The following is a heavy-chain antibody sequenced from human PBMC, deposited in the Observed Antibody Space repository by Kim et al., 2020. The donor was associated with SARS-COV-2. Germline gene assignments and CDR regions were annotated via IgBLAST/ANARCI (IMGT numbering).Heavy chain of an antibody. CDR2: ISSSSSYT. Sequence: GGSLRLSCAASGFTFSDYYMSWIRQAPGKGLEWVSYISSSSSYTNYADSVKGRFTISRDNAKNSLYLQMNSLRAEDTAVYYCARDARCSGGSCYSGSEADFGNSGPRALGTVS. CDR3: ARDARCSGGSCYSGSEADFGN. D-gene: IGHD2-15*01. J-gene: IGHJ4*02. CDR1: GFTFSDYY. V-gene: IGHV3-11*06.